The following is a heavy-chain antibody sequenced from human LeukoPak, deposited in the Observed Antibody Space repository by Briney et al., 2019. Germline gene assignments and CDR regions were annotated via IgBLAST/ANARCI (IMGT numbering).Heavy chain of an antibody. CDR1: VGTFNNYA. CDR2: VVPMFGIR. CDR3: ATEPSRSYSFDHLDF. Sequence: SVKVSCKTSVGTFNNYAISWVRQAPGQGLEWMGRVVPMFGIRNYPQTFRGRVNITADKATNTVYMELRSLRAEDTAIYYCATEPSRSYSFDHLDFWGLGTPVTVSS. J-gene: IGHJ4*02. D-gene: IGHD5-12*01. V-gene: IGHV1-69*04.